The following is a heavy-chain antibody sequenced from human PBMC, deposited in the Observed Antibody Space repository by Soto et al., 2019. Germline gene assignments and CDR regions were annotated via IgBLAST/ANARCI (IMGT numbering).Heavy chain of an antibody. Sequence: EVHLVESGGGLVQPGGSLRLSCAASGFIFSSYAINWVRQAPGKGMDWVSYISGSGTTIYYADSVKGRSTISRDYAKSSLYLQMNSLRAEDTAMYYCASFSRMADGYYWGQGTLVTVSS. CDR2: ISGSGTTI. V-gene: IGHV3-48*01. CDR3: ASFSRMADGYY. J-gene: IGHJ4*02. CDR1: GFIFSSYA. D-gene: IGHD3-22*01.